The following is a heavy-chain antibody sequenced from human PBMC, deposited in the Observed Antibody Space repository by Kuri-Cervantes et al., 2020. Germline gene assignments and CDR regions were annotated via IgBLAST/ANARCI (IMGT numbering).Heavy chain of an antibody. CDR2: MNPNSGNT. J-gene: IGHJ6*02. Sequence: ASVKVSCKASGYTFTSYDINWVRQATGQGLEWMGWMNPNSGNTDYAQKFQGRGTMTRSSYISTANMELMSMRSADTAVYYCASAIGMGTYYYYCMDFWGQGTMVTVSS. CDR3: ASAIGMGTYYYYCMDF. CDR1: GYTFTSYD. D-gene: IGHD2-2*02. V-gene: IGHV1-8*01.